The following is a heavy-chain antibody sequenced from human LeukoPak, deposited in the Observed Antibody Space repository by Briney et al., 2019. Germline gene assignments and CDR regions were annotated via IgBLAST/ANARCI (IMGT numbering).Heavy chain of an antibody. D-gene: IGHD1-7*01. J-gene: IGHJ3*02. CDR1: GYTFTSYG. CDR2: ISAYNGNT. CDR3: ASWGGGYNWNSGYAFDI. V-gene: IGHV1-18*01. Sequence: ASVKVSCKASGYTFTSYGISWVRQAPGQGLEWMGWISAYNGNTNYAQKLQGRVTMTTDTSTSTAYMELRSLRSDGTAVYYCASWGGGYNWNSGYAFDIWGQGTMVTVSS.